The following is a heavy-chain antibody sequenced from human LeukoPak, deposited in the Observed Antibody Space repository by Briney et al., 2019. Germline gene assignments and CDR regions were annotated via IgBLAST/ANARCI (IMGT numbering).Heavy chain of an antibody. CDR1: GGSISGYY. J-gene: IGHJ4*02. V-gene: IGHV4-34*01. CDR3: ARDLRGSYFDH. CDR2: INHSGST. Sequence: SETLSLTCAVYGGSISGYYWSWIRQPPGKGLEGIGEINHSGSTNYNPSLKSRVTISVDTSKNQFSLKLSSVTATDTAVYYCARDLRGSYFDHWGQGTLVTVSS.